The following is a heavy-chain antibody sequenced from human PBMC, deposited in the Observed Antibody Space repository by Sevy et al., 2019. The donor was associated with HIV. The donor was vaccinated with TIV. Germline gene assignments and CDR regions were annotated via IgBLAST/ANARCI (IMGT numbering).Heavy chain of an antibody. Sequence: GGSLRLSCAASGFTISTNCMSWVRQAPGKGLEWVSIIYTGGSTYYTDSVRGRFTISRDNSKNTLYLQMNSLRAEDTAVYFCASRIAATGRGEFDNWGQGTLVTVSS. CDR1: GFTISTNC. V-gene: IGHV3-53*01. D-gene: IGHD6-13*01. CDR2: IYTGGST. J-gene: IGHJ5*02. CDR3: ASRIAATGRGEFDN.